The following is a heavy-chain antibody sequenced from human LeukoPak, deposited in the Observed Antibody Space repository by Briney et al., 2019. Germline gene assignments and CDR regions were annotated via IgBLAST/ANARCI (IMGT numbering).Heavy chain of an antibody. J-gene: IGHJ6*04. CDR2: INHSGST. D-gene: IGHD3-10*01. CDR1: GGSFSGYY. CDR3: ARGGRYYGSGSYPYYYGMDV. Sequence: SKTLSLTCAVYGGSFSGYYWSWIRQPPGKGLEWIGEINHSGSTNYNPSLKSRVTISVDTSKNQFSLKLSSVTAADTAVYYCARGGRYYGSGSYPYYYGMDVGGKGTTVTVSS. V-gene: IGHV4-34*01.